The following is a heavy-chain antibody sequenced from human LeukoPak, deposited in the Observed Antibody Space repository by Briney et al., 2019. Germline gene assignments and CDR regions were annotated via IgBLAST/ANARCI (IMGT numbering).Heavy chain of an antibody. CDR2: IKPDGSEK. V-gene: IGHV3-7*01. D-gene: IGHD1-26*01. Sequence: GGSLRLSCAASGFTFSNYWMTWVRQAPGKGLEWVANIKPDGSEKYHLDSVKGRFTISRDNAQNSLYLQMNSLRVEDTAVYYCTRTLLVGAFDYWGQGALVTVSS. CDR1: GFTFSNYW. CDR3: TRTLLVGAFDY. J-gene: IGHJ4*02.